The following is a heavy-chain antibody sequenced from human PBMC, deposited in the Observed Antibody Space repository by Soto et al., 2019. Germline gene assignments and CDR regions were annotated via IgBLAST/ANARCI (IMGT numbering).Heavy chain of an antibody. CDR2: IHYSGST. Sequence: SETLSLTCTVSGGSISSTSYYWGWFRQPPGKGLEWIGSIHYSGSTYYNPSLKSRVTISVDTSKNQFSLRLSSVTAADTAVYYCARHPPGVRYYYGMDVWGQGTTVTVSS. CDR3: ARHPPGVRYYYGMDV. J-gene: IGHJ6*02. CDR1: GGSISSTSYY. D-gene: IGHD3-10*01. V-gene: IGHV4-39*01.